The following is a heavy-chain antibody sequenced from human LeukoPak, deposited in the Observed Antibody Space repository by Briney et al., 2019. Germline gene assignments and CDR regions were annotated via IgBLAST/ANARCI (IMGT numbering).Heavy chain of an antibody. D-gene: IGHD6-6*01. CDR2: TYYRSKWYN. Sequence: SQTLSLTCAISGDSVSSNSAAWNWIRQSPSRGLEWLGRTYYRSKWYNDYAVSVKSRMTINPDTSKNQFSLQLNSVTPEDTAVYYCASSQLVRGGNYYYYYMDVWGKGTTVTVSS. J-gene: IGHJ6*03. V-gene: IGHV6-1*01. CDR1: GDSVSSNSAA. CDR3: ASSQLVRGGNYYYYYMDV.